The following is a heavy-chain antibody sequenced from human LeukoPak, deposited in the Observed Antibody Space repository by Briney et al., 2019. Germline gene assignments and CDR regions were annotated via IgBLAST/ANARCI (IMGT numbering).Heavy chain of an antibody. CDR2: INWNGGST. CDR3: ARASIAVAGTSFDY. D-gene: IGHD6-19*01. Sequence: GGSLRLTCAASGFTFDDYGMSWVRQAPGKGLEWVSGINWNGGSTGYADSVKGRSTISRDNAKNSLYLQMNSLRAEDTALYYCARASIAVAGTSFDYWGQGTLVTVSS. CDR1: GFTFDDYG. V-gene: IGHV3-20*04. J-gene: IGHJ4*02.